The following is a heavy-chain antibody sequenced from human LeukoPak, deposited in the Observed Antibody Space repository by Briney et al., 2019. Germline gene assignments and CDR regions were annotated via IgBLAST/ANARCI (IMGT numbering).Heavy chain of an antibody. CDR2: IYYSGST. V-gene: IGHV4-61*01. CDR3: ARSLWGSSWYSRAPSYWYFDL. CDR1: GGSISSGNYY. Sequence: PSETLSLTCTVSGGSISSGNYYWSWIRQPPGKGLEWIGYIYYSGSTNYNPSLKSRVTISVDTSKNQFSLKLSSVTAADTAVYYCARSLWGSSWYSRAPSYWYFDLWGRGTLVTVSS. D-gene: IGHD6-13*01. J-gene: IGHJ2*01.